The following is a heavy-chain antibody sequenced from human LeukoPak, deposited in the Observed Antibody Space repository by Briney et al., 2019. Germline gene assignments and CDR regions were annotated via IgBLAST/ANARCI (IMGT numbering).Heavy chain of an antibody. CDR1: GFTFSSYA. Sequence: GGSLRLSCAASGFTFSSYAMTWVRQAPGKGLEWVSGISGSGGTTYYADSVKGRFTSSRDNSKNTLSLQMNSLRAEDTAVYYCASNRALVSDFLDYWGQGTLLTVSS. J-gene: IGHJ4*02. CDR3: ASNRALVSDFLDY. D-gene: IGHD2-21*02. CDR2: ISGSGGTT. V-gene: IGHV3-23*01.